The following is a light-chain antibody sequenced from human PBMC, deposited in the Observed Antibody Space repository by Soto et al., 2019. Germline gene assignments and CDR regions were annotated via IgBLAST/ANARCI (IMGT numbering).Light chain of an antibody. J-gene: IGKJ4*01. Sequence: DIQMTQSPSSLSASVGDRVIITCQASQDIGSYLAWYQQKSGRAPKLLIYDASYLETGVPSRFSGRGSGTDFTFTISSLQAEDFATYYCQQHDELPLTFGGGPKVDIX. CDR3: QQHDELPLT. CDR2: DAS. CDR1: QDIGSY. V-gene: IGKV1-33*01.